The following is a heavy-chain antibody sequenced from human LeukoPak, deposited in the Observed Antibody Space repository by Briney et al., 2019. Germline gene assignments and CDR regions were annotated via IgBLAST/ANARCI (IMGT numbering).Heavy chain of an antibody. D-gene: IGHD3-16*01. Sequence: GGSLRLSCAASGFTFSSYMNWVRQAPGKGLEGVSYISPSSTRIDYAASVRGGFTICRDNAKRSLYLQMSSLRAEDTAVYYCARMNYVSSGWGAPFDDWGQGTLVTVSS. V-gene: IGHV3-48*04. CDR3: ARMNYVSSGWGAPFDD. CDR2: ISPSSTRI. J-gene: IGHJ4*02. CDR1: GFTFSSY.